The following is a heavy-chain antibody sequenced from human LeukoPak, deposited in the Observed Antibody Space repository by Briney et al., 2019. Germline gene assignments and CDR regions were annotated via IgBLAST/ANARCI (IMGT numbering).Heavy chain of an antibody. Sequence: GGSLRLSCAASGFTLSTDVMTWVRQAPGKGLEWVSAIGGDGGSTDYADSVRGRFTISRDNSKNTLFLQMNSLRAEDTALYYCARRVGGTPDYWGRGTLVTVSS. D-gene: IGHD6-19*01. J-gene: IGHJ4*02. V-gene: IGHV3-23*01. CDR1: GFTLSTDV. CDR3: ARRVGGTPDY. CDR2: IGGDGGST.